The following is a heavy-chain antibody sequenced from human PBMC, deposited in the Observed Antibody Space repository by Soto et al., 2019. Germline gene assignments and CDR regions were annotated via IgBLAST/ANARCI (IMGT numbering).Heavy chain of an antibody. D-gene: IGHD2-15*01. CDR1: GGSISSGGYY. CDR3: ANKTQVVNTFDY. CDR2: IYYSGST. Sequence: SETLSLTCTVSGGSISSGGYYWSWIRQHPGKGLEWIGYIYYSGSTYYNPSLKSRVTISVDTSKNQFSLKLSSVTAADTAVYYWANKTQVVNTFDYLGQGPLVKVSS. V-gene: IGHV4-31*03. J-gene: IGHJ4*02.